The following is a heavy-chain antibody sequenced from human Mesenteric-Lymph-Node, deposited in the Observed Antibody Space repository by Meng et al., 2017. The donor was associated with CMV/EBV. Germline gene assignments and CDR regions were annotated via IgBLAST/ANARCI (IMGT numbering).Heavy chain of an antibody. V-gene: IGHV4-31*02. Sequence: IISGGSYWSWIRQHPGKGLEWIGYIYYSGSTYHNPSLKSRVSISVDTSKNQFSLKLSSVTAADTAVYYCASTATLGYCSSTSCYSFDYWGQGTLVTVSS. D-gene: IGHD2-2*01. J-gene: IGHJ4*02. CDR3: ASTATLGYCSSTSCYSFDY. CDR2: IYYSGST. CDR1: IISGGSY.